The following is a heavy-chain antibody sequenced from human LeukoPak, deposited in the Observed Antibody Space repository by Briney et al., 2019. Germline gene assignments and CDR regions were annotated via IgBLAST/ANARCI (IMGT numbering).Heavy chain of an antibody. D-gene: IGHD3-3*01. Sequence: PGGSLRLSCAASGFTFSSYSMNWVRQAPGKGLEWVSSISSSSSYIHYADSVKGRFTISRDNAKNSLYLQMNSLRAEDTAVYYCAREYYDFWSGSQYYFDYWGQGTLVTVSS. V-gene: IGHV3-21*01. CDR3: AREYYDFWSGSQYYFDY. J-gene: IGHJ4*02. CDR2: ISSSSSYI. CDR1: GFTFSSYS.